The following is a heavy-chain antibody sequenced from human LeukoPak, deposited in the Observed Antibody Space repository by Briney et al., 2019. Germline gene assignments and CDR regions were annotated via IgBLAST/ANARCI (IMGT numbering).Heavy chain of an antibody. CDR2: IYYTGTT. Sequence: SETLSLTCTVSGGSISGTYYWSWIRQPPGKGLGWICYIYYTGTTDSNPSLKSRVTISLDTSKNQFSLNLSSVTAADTAVYYCARRWVYDKRAFDAWGQGTMVTVSS. CDR3: ARRWVYDKRAFDA. V-gene: IGHV4-59*08. CDR1: GGSISGTYY. J-gene: IGHJ3*01. D-gene: IGHD3-16*01.